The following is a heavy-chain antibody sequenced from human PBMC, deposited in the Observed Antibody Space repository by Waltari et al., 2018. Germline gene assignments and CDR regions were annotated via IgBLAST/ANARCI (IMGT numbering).Heavy chain of an antibody. Sequence: QVQLQESGPGLVKPSQTLSLTCTVSGGSISSGSYYWSWIRQPAGKGLEWIGYIYYSGRTNYNPSLKSRVTISVDTSKNQFSLKLSSVTAADTAVYYCARYCGGDCYGDWFDPWGQGTLVTVSS. CDR1: GGSISSGSYY. CDR3: ARYCGGDCYGDWFDP. CDR2: IYYSGRT. V-gene: IGHV4-61*10. D-gene: IGHD2-21*01. J-gene: IGHJ5*02.